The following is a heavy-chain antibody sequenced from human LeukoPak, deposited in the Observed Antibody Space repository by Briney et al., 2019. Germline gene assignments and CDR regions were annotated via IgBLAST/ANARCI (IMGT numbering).Heavy chain of an antibody. CDR1: GGSISSSSYY. CDR2: IHYSGST. Sequence: SETLSLTCTVSGGSISSSSYYWGWIRQPPGKGLEWIGGIHYSGSTYYNPSLKSRVTISVDTSKNQFSVKLSSVTAADTAVYYCAREDGGDYAYTLDYWGQGTLVTVSS. V-gene: IGHV4-39*02. D-gene: IGHD4-17*01. CDR3: AREDGGDYAYTLDY. J-gene: IGHJ4*02.